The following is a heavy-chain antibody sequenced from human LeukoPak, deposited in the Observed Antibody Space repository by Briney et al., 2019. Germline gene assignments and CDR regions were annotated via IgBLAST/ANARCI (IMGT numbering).Heavy chain of an antibody. CDR1: GFTFSSEA. CDR3: TKDQDGGMYFDY. V-gene: IGHV3-23*01. D-gene: IGHD4-23*01. Sequence: GGSLRLSCAVSGFTFSSEAMGWVRQLPGGGLEWASSISPAGGTTYYAESMKGRFTISRDNSKSTLYLQMNSLRVEDTAVYYCTKDQDGGMYFDYWGQGTLVTVSS. J-gene: IGHJ4*02. CDR2: ISPAGGTT.